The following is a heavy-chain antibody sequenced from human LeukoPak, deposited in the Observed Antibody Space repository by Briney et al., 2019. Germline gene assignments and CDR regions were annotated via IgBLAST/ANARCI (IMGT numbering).Heavy chain of an antibody. D-gene: IGHD3-3*01. J-gene: IGHJ4*02. Sequence: ASVKVSCKASGGTFSSYAISWVRQAPGKGLEWMGGFDPEDGETIYAQKFQGRVTMTEDTSTDTAYMELSSLRSEDTAVYYCATEKTYYDFWSGYHFDYWGQGTLVTVSS. CDR1: GGTFSSYA. CDR3: ATEKTYYDFWSGYHFDY. CDR2: FDPEDGET. V-gene: IGHV1-24*01.